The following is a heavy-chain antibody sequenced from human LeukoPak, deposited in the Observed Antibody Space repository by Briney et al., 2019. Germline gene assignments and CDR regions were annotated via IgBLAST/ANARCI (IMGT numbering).Heavy chain of an antibody. V-gene: IGHV3-23*01. J-gene: IGHJ4*02. CDR2: ISGSGGST. CDR3: ANGRIAAAPWGSDY. D-gene: IGHD6-13*01. Sequence: GGSLRLSCAASGFTVSANYMSWVRQAPGKRLEWVSAISGSGGSTYYADSVKGRFTISRDNSKNTLYLQMNSLRAEDTAVYYCANGRIAAAPWGSDYWGQGTLVTVSS. CDR1: GFTVSANY.